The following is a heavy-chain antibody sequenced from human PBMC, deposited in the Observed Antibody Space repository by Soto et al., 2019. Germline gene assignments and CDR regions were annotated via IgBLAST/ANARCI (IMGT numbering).Heavy chain of an antibody. J-gene: IGHJ4*02. CDR2: IYTSGST. CDR1: GGSLSSYY. D-gene: IGHD1-26*01. V-gene: IGHV4-4*07. Sequence: ASETLSLTCSVSGGSLSSYYWSWIRQPAGKGLEWIGRIYTSGSTNYNPSLKSRVTMSVDTSKNQFSLRLTSVAAADTAVYYCARGRGSYPYFFDSWGQGTLVTVSS. CDR3: ARGRGSYPYFFDS.